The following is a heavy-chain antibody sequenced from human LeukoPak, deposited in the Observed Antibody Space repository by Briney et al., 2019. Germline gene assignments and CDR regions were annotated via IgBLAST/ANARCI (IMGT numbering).Heavy chain of an antibody. CDR3: ARDSSEAAYYYGSGSHGMDV. Sequence: SETPSLICTLSGGSISNYYWNWIRQPPGKGLDWIGYIYYSGSTKYNPSLKSRVTISVDTSKNQFSLRLSSVTGADTAVYYCARDSSEAAYYYGSGSHGMDVWGQGSTVTVSS. D-gene: IGHD3-10*01. J-gene: IGHJ6*02. CDR2: IYYSGST. CDR1: GGSISNYY. V-gene: IGHV4-59*01.